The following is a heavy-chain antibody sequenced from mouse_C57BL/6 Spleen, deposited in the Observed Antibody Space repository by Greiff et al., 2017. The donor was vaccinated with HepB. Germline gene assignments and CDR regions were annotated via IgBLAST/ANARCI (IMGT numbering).Heavy chain of an antibody. J-gene: IGHJ3*01. D-gene: IGHD2-4*01. CDR3: ALYYDYPAWFAY. V-gene: IGHV1-22*01. CDR2: INPNNGGT. CDR1: GYTFTDYN. Sequence: VQLKQSGPELVKPGASVKMSCKASGYTFTDYNMHWVKQSHGKSLEWIGYINPNNGGTSYNQKFKGKATLTVNKSSSTAYMELRSLTSEDSAVYYCALYYDYPAWFAYWGQGTLVTVSA.